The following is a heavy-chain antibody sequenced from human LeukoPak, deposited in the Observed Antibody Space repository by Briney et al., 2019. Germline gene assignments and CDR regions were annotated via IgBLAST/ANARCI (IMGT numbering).Heavy chain of an antibody. CDR1: GFTFSTYA. Sequence: SGGSLRLSCAASGFTFSTYAMSWVRQAPGKGLEWVSSIRGSGGSNTYYADSVQGRFTISRDNPKNTLYLQMNTLRAEDTAVYYCAKGVLRSSPDYWGQGTLVTVSS. V-gene: IGHV3-23*01. J-gene: IGHJ4*02. D-gene: IGHD5-12*01. CDR2: IRGSGGSNT. CDR3: AKGVLRSSPDY.